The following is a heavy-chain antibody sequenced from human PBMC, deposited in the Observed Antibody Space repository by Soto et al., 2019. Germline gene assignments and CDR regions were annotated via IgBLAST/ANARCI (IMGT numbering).Heavy chain of an antibody. Sequence: SVKVSCKASGGIFSSYAISWVRQAPGQGLEWMGGIIPIFGTANYAQKFQGRVTITADKSTSTAYMELSSLRSEDTAVYYCARYQERYYYYGMDVWGQGTTVTVSS. V-gene: IGHV1-69*06. CDR3: ARYQERYYYYGMDV. CDR2: IIPIFGTA. J-gene: IGHJ6*02. D-gene: IGHD1-1*01. CDR1: GGIFSSYA.